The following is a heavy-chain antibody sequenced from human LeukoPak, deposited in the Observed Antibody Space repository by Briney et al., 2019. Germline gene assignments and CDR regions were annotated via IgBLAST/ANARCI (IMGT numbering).Heavy chain of an antibody. D-gene: IGHD1-7*01. CDR3: ARHGGTPAVNDAFDI. CDR2: INHSGST. J-gene: IGHJ3*02. V-gene: IGHV4-34*01. Sequence: SEALSLTCAVYGGSFSGYYWSWIRQPPGKGLEWIGEINHSGSTNYNPSLKSRVTISVDTSNHQFSLKLGSVTAADTAVYYCARHGGTPAVNDAFDIWGQGTMVTVSS. CDR1: GGSFSGYY.